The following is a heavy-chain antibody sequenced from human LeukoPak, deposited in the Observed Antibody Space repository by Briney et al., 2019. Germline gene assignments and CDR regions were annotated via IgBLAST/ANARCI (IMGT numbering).Heavy chain of an antibody. CDR2: IYTSGST. CDR3: AVLTDWFDP. J-gene: IGHJ5*02. CDR1: GGSISSYY. Sequence: SETLSLTCTVSGGSISSYYWSWIRQPPGKGLEWIGYIYTSGSTNYNPSLKSRVTISADTSKTQFSLKLTSVTAADTAVYYCAVLTDWFDPWGQGILVTVSS. V-gene: IGHV4-4*09.